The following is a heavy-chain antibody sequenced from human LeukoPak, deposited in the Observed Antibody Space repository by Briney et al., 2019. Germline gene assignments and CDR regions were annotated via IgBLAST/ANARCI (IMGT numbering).Heavy chain of an antibody. V-gene: IGHV1-8*01. CDR3: AXXXXXRFLEWLRDYYYYYGMDV. J-gene: IGHJ6*02. Sequence: ASVKVSCKASGYTFTSYDINWVRQATGQGLEWMGWMNPNSGNTGYAQKFQGRVTMTRNTSISTAYMELSSLRSEDTAVYYCAXXXXXRFLEWLRDYYYYYGMDVWGQGTTVTVSS. D-gene: IGHD3-3*01. CDR1: GYTFTSYD. CDR2: MNPNSGNT.